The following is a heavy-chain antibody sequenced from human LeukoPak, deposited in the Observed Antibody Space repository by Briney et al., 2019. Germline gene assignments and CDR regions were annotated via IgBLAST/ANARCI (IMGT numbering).Heavy chain of an antibody. Sequence: PGGSLRLSCAASGFTFSSYAMSWVRQAPGKGLEWVSAISGSGGSTYYADSVKGRFTISRDNSKNTLYLQMNSLRAEDTAVYYCAKTTGYSYGYGPDYWGQGTLVTVSS. V-gene: IGHV3-23*01. CDR2: ISGSGGST. CDR3: AKTTGYSYGYGPDY. CDR1: GFTFSSYA. D-gene: IGHD5-18*01. J-gene: IGHJ4*02.